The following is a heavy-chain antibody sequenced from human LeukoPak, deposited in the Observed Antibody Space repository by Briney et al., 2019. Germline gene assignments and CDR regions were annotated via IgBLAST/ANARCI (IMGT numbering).Heavy chain of an antibody. J-gene: IGHJ5*02. CDR1: GGSISSSSYY. CDR3: ATVGDCSSTSCSGPKYNWFDP. D-gene: IGHD2-2*01. CDR2: IYYSGST. V-gene: IGHV4-39*01. Sequence: SETLSLTCTVSGGSISSSSYYWGWIRQPPGKGLEWIGSIYYSGSTYYNPSLKSRVTISVDTSKNQFSLKLSSVTAADTAVYYCATVGDCSSTSCSGPKYNWFDPWGQGTLVTVSS.